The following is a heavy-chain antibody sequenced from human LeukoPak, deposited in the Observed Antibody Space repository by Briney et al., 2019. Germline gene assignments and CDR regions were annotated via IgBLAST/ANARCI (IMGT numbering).Heavy chain of an antibody. CDR2: ISAYNGNT. CDR3: ASPPHCTNGVCRDY. V-gene: IGHV1-18*01. CDR1: GYTFTSYG. D-gene: IGHD2-8*01. J-gene: IGHJ4*02. Sequence: ASVKVSCKASGYTFTSYGTSWVRQAPGQGLEWMGWISAYNGNTNYAQKLQGRVTMTTDTSTSTAYMELRSLRSDDTAVYYCASPPHCTNGVCRDYWGQGTLVTVSS.